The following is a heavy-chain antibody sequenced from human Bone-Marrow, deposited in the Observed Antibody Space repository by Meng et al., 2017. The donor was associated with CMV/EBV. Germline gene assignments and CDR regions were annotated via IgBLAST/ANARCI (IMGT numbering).Heavy chain of an antibody. J-gene: IGHJ6*01. V-gene: IGHV1-2*02. CDR1: GYTFTGYY. CDR2: INPNSDGT. CDR3: ASGGCGYGDRDYYYGMDV. D-gene: IGHD4-17*01. Sequence: ASVKVSCKASGYTFTGYYMHWVRQAPGQGLEWMGWINPNSDGTNYAQKFQGRVTLTRDTSISTAYMELSRLGSDDTAVYYRASGGCGYGDRDYYYGMDVWGQGPTVTGSS.